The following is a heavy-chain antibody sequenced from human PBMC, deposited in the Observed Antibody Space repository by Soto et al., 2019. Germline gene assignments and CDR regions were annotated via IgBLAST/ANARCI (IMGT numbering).Heavy chain of an antibody. CDR3: ARGNKGPGHYGPGSQGWYGP. CDR2: IIPITETP. CDR1: GDTFSSHA. J-gene: IGHJ5*02. V-gene: IGHV1-69*06. Sequence: QVQLVQSGAEVKKPGSSVKVSCKVSGDTFSSHAINWLRQAPGQGFEWMGVIIPITETPNNAEKFQGRVTITADKSTTTVYMELSSLTFDDTAVYFCARGNKGPGHYGPGSQGWYGPWGQGTLVTVSS. D-gene: IGHD3-10*01.